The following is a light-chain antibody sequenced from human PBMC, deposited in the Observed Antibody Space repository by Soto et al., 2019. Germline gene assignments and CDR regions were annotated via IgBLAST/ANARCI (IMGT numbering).Light chain of an antibody. CDR2: GAS. CDR1: QSVSTK. J-gene: IGKJ5*01. CDR3: QKYGSSRIN. V-gene: IGKV3-15*01. Sequence: EIVMTPSPATLSVSPVERATLSCMASQSVSTKLAWYQPKPGQAPRLLIYGASTRATGIPARFSGSGSGTDFTLTISRLEPEDFAVYYCQKYGSSRINCGQGKRREIK.